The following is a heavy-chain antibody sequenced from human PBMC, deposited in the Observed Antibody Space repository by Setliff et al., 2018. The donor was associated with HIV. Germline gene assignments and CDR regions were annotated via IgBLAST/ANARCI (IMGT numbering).Heavy chain of an antibody. CDR3: AREWRTAMVKYYFDY. V-gene: IGHV1-18*01. CDR2: ISGNNGKT. D-gene: IGHD5-18*01. J-gene: IGHJ4*02. Sequence: ASVKVSCKASGYIFTSYGISWVRRAPGQGLEWMGWISGNNGKTNYAQNFQGSVTVTTDTSTSTVYMELRSLRSDDTAVYYCAREWRTAMVKYYFDYWGQGTLVTVSS. CDR1: GYIFTSYG.